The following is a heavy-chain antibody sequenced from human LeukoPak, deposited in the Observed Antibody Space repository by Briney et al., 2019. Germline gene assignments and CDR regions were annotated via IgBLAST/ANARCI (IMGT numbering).Heavy chain of an antibody. CDR1: GGSFSGYY. J-gene: IGHJ4*02. V-gene: IGHV4-34*01. Sequence: PSETLSLTCAVYGGSFSGYYWSWIRQPPGKGLEWVGEINHSGSTNYSPSLKSRVTISVDTSKNQFSLKLSSVTAADTAVYYCARHPIYGSGSYYFDYWGQGTLVTVSS. CDR2: INHSGST. D-gene: IGHD3-10*01. CDR3: ARHPIYGSGSYYFDY.